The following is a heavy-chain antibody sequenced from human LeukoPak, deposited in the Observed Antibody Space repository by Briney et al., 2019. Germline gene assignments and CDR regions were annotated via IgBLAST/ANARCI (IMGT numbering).Heavy chain of an antibody. D-gene: IGHD3-10*01. CDR3: AKDPGEAGVYYYFDY. CDR1: GFTFSSHG. Sequence: GGSLRLSCAASGFTFSSHGMHWVRQAPGKGLEGVAIISYDGSNKYYADSVKGRFTISRDNSKNTLYLQMNSLRAEDTAVYYCAKDPGEAGVYYYFDYGGQGTLVTVSS. J-gene: IGHJ4*02. V-gene: IGHV3-30*18. CDR2: ISYDGSNK.